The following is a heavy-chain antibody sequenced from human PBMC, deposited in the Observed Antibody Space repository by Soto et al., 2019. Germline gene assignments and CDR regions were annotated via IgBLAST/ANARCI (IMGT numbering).Heavy chain of an antibody. Sequence: QTVGSLRLSCAASGFIFSDYAMSWVRQAPGKGLEWVSSISGSGGSTYYADSVKGRFTISGDSSKNTLYLQMNSLRVEDTAVYYCGKEIASTWFPLDHWGRGTLVTVSS. V-gene: IGHV3-23*01. CDR1: GFIFSDYA. CDR3: GKEIASTWFPLDH. J-gene: IGHJ1*01. D-gene: IGHD6-13*01. CDR2: ISGSGGST.